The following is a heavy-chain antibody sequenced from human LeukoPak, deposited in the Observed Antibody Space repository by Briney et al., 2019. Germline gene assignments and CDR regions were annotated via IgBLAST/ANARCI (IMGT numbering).Heavy chain of an antibody. CDR1: GGPFSGYY. J-gene: IGHJ4*02. Sequence: PSETLSLTCAVYGGPFSGYYWSWIRQPPGKGLEWIGEINHSGSTNYNPSLKSRVTISVDTSKNQFSLKLSSVTAADTAVYYCARPQGWLGTQPFDYWGQGTLVTVSS. V-gene: IGHV4-34*01. D-gene: IGHD6-19*01. CDR3: ARPQGWLGTQPFDY. CDR2: INHSGST.